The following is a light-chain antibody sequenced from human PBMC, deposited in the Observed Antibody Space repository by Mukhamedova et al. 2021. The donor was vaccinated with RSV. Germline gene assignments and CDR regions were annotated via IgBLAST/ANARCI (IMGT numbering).Light chain of an antibody. CDR2: AAS. Sequence: WYQRRVHGKAPKLLIYAASSLHSGVPSRFSGSGSGTDFTLTINSLQPEDFATYYCQQSNTNPRFGQGTRVEMK. J-gene: IGKJ1*01. V-gene: IGKV1-39*01. CDR3: QQSNTNPR.